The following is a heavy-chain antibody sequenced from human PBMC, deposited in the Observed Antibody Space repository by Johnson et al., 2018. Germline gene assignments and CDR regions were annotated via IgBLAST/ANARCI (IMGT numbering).Heavy chain of an antibody. CDR1: GGTFSSYA. Sequence: QVQLQESGAEVKKPGSSVKVSCKASGGTFSSYAISWVRQAPGQGLEWMGGIIPIFGTANYAQKFQGRVTITAGESTGTAYMERSSLRYEDTAVYYCARDRATQWELHLSRAFDIWGQGTRVTVSS. D-gene: IGHD1-26*01. CDR3: ARDRATQWELHLSRAFDI. CDR2: IIPIFGTA. V-gene: IGHV1-69*01. J-gene: IGHJ3*02.